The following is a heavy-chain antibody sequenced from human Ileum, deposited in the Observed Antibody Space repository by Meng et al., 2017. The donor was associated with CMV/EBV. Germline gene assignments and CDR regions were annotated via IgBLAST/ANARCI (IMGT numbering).Heavy chain of an antibody. CDR1: GGSLTSYY. J-gene: IGHJ5*02. V-gene: IGHV4-4*07. D-gene: IGHD3-10*01. CDR3: ARAAARGVPVDL. CDR2: IHPTGTT. Sequence: QLQEPGPRLLQPSETLSLTCTVTGGSLTSYYCTWIRQPAGKGLEWIGRIHPTGTTDDNPSLRSRVSMSLDKSKNQFSLKLTSVTAADTAVYYCARAAARGVPVDLWGQGTLVTVSS.